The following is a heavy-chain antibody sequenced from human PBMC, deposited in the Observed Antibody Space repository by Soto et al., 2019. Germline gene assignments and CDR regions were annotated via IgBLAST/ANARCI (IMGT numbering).Heavy chain of an antibody. J-gene: IGHJ4*02. V-gene: IGHV4-59*01. Sequence: SETLSLTCTVSGGSIRSYYWNWIRQPPGKGLEWIGYMYYGGSTNYNPSLKSRVTVSGDTSKNEFSLKLRSVTAADTAVYYCARDGYYDSSGWRTDFDYWGQGTLVTVSS. CDR3: ARDGYYDSSGWRTDFDY. CDR2: MYYGGST. CDR1: GGSIRSYY. D-gene: IGHD3-22*01.